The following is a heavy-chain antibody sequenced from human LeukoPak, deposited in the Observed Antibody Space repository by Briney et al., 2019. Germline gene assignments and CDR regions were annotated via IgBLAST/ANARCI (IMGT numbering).Heavy chain of an antibody. CDR3: ARVGWSTGDH. CDR1: GFSFSSYS. D-gene: IGHD5/OR15-5a*01. J-gene: IGHJ4*02. Sequence: GSLRLSCAASGFSFSSYSMNWIRQAPGKGLEWVSSISTDNSYRHYADSVKGRFTISRDNPKNSLYLQMNTLRAEDTAVYYCARVGWSTGDHWGQGSLVTVSS. V-gene: IGHV3-21*06. CDR2: ISTDNSYR.